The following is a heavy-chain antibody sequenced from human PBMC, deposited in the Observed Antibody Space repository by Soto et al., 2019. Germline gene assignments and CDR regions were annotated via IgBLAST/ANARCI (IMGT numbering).Heavy chain of an antibody. J-gene: IGHJ6*02. CDR3: ARAVTWGLDV. CDR1: GFTFSLYS. CDR2: ISRSSTGI. V-gene: IGHV3-48*02. Sequence: EVQLVESGGGLVQPGGSLRLSCAASGFTFSLYSMSWVRQAPGKGLEWVSYISRSSTGIHYADSVKGRFTISRDDATNSMDLQMISLRDGDTAVYYCARAVTWGLDVWGQGTTVSISS. D-gene: IGHD3-10*01.